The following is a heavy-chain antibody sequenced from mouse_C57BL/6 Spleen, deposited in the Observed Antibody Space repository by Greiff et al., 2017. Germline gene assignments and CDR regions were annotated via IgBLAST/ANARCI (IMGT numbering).Heavy chain of an antibody. CDR2: ISDGGSYT. J-gene: IGHJ1*03. V-gene: IGHV5-4*01. CDR1: GFTFSSYA. D-gene: IGHD2-1*01. CDR3: ARHYGNYSYWYFDV. Sequence: EVQLVESGGGLVKPGGSLKLSCAASGFTFSSYAMSWVRQTPEKRLEWVATISDGGSYTYYPDNVKGRFTISRDNAKNNLYLQMSPLKSEDTAMYYCARHYGNYSYWYFDVWGTGTTVTVSS.